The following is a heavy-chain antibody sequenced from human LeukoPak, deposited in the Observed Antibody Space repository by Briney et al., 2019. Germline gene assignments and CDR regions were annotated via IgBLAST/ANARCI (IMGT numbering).Heavy chain of an antibody. V-gene: IGHV7-4-1*02. D-gene: IGHD1-1*01. CDR3: ARGTTRGPRYGMDV. CDR1: GYTFTSYA. CDR2: INTNTGNP. Sequence: ASVKVSCKASGYTFTSYAMNWVRQAPGQGFEWMGWINTNTGNPTYAQGFTGRFVFSLDTSVSTAYLQISSLKAEDTAVYYCARGTTRGPRYGMDVWGQGTTVTVSS. J-gene: IGHJ6*02.